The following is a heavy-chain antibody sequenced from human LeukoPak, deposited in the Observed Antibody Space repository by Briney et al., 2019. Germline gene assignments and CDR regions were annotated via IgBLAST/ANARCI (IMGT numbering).Heavy chain of an antibody. Sequence: SETLSLTCTVSGGSISSYYWSWVRQPAGKGLEWIGRIYTSGSTNYNPSLKSRVTISVDTSKNQFSLKLSSVTAADTAVYYCARDQRVRGVHYYYGMDVWGQGTTVTVSS. V-gene: IGHV4-4*07. CDR3: ARDQRVRGVHYYYGMDV. D-gene: IGHD3-10*01. CDR1: GGSISSYY. J-gene: IGHJ6*02. CDR2: IYTSGST.